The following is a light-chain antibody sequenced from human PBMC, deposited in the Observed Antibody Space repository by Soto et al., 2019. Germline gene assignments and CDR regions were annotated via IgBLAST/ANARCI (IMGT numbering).Light chain of an antibody. Sequence: DIQMPQSPSSLSASVGDRVTITCRASQTIRNYLNWYQQKPGKAPELLIYAASSLQSGVPSRFSGSGSGTDFTLSISSLQPEDFATYYCQQSYSTLFTFGQGTMVDI. CDR1: QTIRNY. V-gene: IGKV1-39*01. J-gene: IGKJ3*01. CDR3: QQSYSTLFT. CDR2: AAS.